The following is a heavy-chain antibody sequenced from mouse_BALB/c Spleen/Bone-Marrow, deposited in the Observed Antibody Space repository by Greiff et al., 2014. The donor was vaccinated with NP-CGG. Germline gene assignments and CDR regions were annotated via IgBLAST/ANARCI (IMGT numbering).Heavy chain of an antibody. CDR1: GYSITSGYS. D-gene: IGHD2-1*01. V-gene: IGHV3-1*02. Sequence: DVHLVESGPDLVKPSRSLSLTCTVTGYSITSGYSWHWIRQFPGNKLEWMGYIHYSGTTNYNPSLKSRISITRDTSKNQFFLQLNSVTTEDTAAYYCARRNGNYYFDYWGQGTTLTVSS. CDR2: IHYSGTT. J-gene: IGHJ2*01. CDR3: ARRNGNYYFDY.